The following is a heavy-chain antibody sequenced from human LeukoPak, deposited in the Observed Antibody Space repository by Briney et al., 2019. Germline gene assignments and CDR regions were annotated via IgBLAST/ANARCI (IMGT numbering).Heavy chain of an antibody. V-gene: IGHV3-33*08. D-gene: IGHD3-10*01. J-gene: IGHJ4*02. CDR1: GFTFSDYG. Sequence: PGGSLSLSCAVSGFTFSDYGMHWVSHAHGEGLEWEAVLGYDGSNKYYADSVKGRFTISRDNSKNTLYLQMNSLRAEDTAVYYCAGNYGPYYFDYWGQGTLVTVSS. CDR2: LGYDGSNK. CDR3: AGNYGPYYFDY.